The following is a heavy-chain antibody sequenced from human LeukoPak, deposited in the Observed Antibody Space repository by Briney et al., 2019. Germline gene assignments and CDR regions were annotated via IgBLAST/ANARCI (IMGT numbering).Heavy chain of an antibody. CDR1: GGTFSSYA. CDR3: ARDYYGSGSDSSGYYSHFDY. Sequence: APVKVSCKASGGTFSSYAISWVRQAPGQGLEWMGGIIPIFGTANYAQKFQGRVTITADESTSTAYMELSSLRSEDTAVYYCARDYYGSGSDSSGYYSHFDYWGQGTLVTVSS. CDR2: IIPIFGTA. D-gene: IGHD3-22*01. V-gene: IGHV1-69*13. J-gene: IGHJ4*02.